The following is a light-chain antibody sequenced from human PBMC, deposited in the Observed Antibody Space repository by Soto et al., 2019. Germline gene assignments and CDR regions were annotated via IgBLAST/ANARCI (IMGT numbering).Light chain of an antibody. CDR2: AAS. CDR3: QQSYTTLWT. V-gene: IGKV1-39*01. CDR1: QSISSC. J-gene: IGKJ1*01. Sequence: DIQMTQSPSSLSASVGDRVTITCRASQSISSCLNWYQQKPGKAPKLLIYAASSLQSGVPSRFSGSGSGTDFTLTISSLQPEDFADYYCQQSYTTLWTFGQGTKVEIK.